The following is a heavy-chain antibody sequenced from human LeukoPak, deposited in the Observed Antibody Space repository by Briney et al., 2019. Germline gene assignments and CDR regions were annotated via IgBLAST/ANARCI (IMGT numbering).Heavy chain of an antibody. J-gene: IGHJ4*02. CDR3: ARLKGIQLWSPLDY. Sequence: GESLKISCKASGYGFTSYWIVWVRQMPGKGLEWMGIIYPGDSDTRYSPSFQGQVTISADKSISTAYLQWSSLKASDTAMYYCARLKGIQLWSPLDYWGQGTLVTVSS. D-gene: IGHD5-18*01. CDR1: GYGFTSYW. CDR2: IYPGDSDT. V-gene: IGHV5-51*01.